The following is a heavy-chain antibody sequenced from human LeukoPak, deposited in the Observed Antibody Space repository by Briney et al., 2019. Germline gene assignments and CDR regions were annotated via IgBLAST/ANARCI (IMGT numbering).Heavy chain of an antibody. Sequence: GGSLRLSCAASGFTFSSYGMHWVRQAPGKGLEWVAFIRYDGSNKYYADSVKGRFTISRDNSKNTLYLQMNSLRAEDTAVYYCAKDGNIRARYNMITFGGLLYYYGMDVWGQGTTVTVSS. D-gene: IGHD3-16*01. CDR2: IRYDGSNK. CDR3: AKDGNIRARYNMITFGGLLYYYGMDV. CDR1: GFTFSSYG. V-gene: IGHV3-30*02. J-gene: IGHJ6*02.